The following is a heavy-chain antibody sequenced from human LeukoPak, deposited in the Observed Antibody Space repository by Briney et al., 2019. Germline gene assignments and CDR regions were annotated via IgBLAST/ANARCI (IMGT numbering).Heavy chain of an antibody. CDR1: GFTFSSYA. D-gene: IGHD2-15*01. V-gene: IGHV3-23*01. J-gene: IGHJ4*02. CDR3: AKDIVVVVAATMTFDY. Sequence: PGGSLRLSCAASGFTFSSYAMSWVRQAPGKGLEWVSAISGSGGSTYYADSVKGRFTISRDNSKNTLYLQMNSLRAEDTAVYYCAKDIVVVVAATMTFDYWGQGTLVTVSS. CDR2: ISGSGGST.